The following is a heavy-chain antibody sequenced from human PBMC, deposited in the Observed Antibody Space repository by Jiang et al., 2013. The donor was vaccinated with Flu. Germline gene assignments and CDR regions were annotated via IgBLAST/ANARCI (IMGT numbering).Heavy chain of an antibody. CDR1: TSYW. Sequence: TSYWISWVRQMPGKGLEWMGRIDPSDSYTNYSPSFQGHVTISADKSISTAYLQWSSLKASDTAMYYCAREGREMATITEAFDIWGQGTMVTVSS. CDR3: AREGREMATITEAFDI. J-gene: IGHJ3*02. CDR2: IDPSDSYT. D-gene: IGHD5-24*01. V-gene: IGHV5-10-1*01.